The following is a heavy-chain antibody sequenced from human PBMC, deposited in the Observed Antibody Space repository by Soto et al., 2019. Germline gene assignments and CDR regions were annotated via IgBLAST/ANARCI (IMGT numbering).Heavy chain of an antibody. CDR2: IYYSGNT. J-gene: IGHJ6*02. Sequence: QVQLQESGPGLVKPSQTLSLTCSVSGGSISSGYYYWSWIRQPPGKGLEWIGNIYYSGNTDYNPSLNSRLTISIDPSKSQFSLKAVSVTAAATAVYHCARPSLYGIDVWGQGTTVTVSS. V-gene: IGHV4-30-4*01. D-gene: IGHD6-6*01. CDR1: GGSISSGYYY. CDR3: ARPSLYGIDV.